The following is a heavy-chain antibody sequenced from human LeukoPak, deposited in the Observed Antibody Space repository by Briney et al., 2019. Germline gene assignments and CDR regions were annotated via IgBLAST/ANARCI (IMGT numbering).Heavy chain of an antibody. J-gene: IGHJ4*02. D-gene: IGHD3-3*01. Sequence: SETLSLTCTVSGGSISSYYWSWIRQPPRKGLEWIGYIYTSGSTNYNPSLKSRVTISVDTSKNQFSLKLSSVTAADTAVYYCARHGDYDFWSGYSGPIDYWGQGTLVTVSS. CDR1: GGSISSYY. CDR3: ARHGDYDFWSGYSGPIDY. V-gene: IGHV4-4*09. CDR2: IYTSGST.